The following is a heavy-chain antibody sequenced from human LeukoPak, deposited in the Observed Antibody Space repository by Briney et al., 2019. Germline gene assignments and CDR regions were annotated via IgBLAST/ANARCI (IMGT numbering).Heavy chain of an antibody. CDR1: GFTFSSYW. V-gene: IGHV3-30*03. D-gene: IGHD5-24*01. CDR3: ARPSPPGDGYNPSDQ. J-gene: IGHJ4*02. CDR2: ISNDERNK. Sequence: GGSLRLSCAVSGFTFSSYWMSWVRQAPGKGLEWVAVISNDERNKYYAESVKGRFTISRDNSNSMVYLQMTSLRLEDTAVYYCARPSPPGDGYNPSDQWGQGSLVIASS.